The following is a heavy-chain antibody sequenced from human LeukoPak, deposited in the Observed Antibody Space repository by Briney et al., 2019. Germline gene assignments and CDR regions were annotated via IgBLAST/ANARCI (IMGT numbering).Heavy chain of an antibody. D-gene: IGHD6-13*01. Sequence: ASVKVSCKASGYTFTSYYMHWVRQAPGQGLERMGIINPSGGSTSYAQKFQGRVTMTRDMSTSTVYMELSSLRSEDTAVYYCAKGGIKGVLSAARLFDVWGQGTMVTVSS. CDR2: INPSGGST. CDR3: AKGGIKGVLSAARLFDV. V-gene: IGHV1-46*01. CDR1: GYTFTSYY. J-gene: IGHJ3*01.